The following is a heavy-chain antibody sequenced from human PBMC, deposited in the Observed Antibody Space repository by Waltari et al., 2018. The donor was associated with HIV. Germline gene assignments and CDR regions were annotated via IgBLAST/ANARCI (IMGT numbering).Heavy chain of an antibody. CDR2: IGGTGGT. CDR3: AKARVTTKIYFYYGLDV. CDR1: GFTFSTYA. Sequence: VELLECGGGLVQSGGSLGPSCGVSGFTFSTYALSWVRQGPWKGLEWSSGIGGTGGTYSADSVKGRFTISRDNSKNTLYLQMDSLRAEDTAIYYCAKARVTTKIYFYYGLDVWGQGTTVTVSS. J-gene: IGHJ6*02. V-gene: IGHV3-23*01. D-gene: IGHD4-17*01.